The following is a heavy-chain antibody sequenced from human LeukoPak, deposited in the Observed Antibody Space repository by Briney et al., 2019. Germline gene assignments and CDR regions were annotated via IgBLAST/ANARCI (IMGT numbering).Heavy chain of an antibody. V-gene: IGHV3-53*01. J-gene: IGHJ4*02. CDR2: ISINTNT. Sequence: GGSLRLSCAASGIAVSGNYMSWVRQTPGKGLEWVSFISINTNTFYADSVRGRFTISRDTSKNTLLLQMNSLRDEDSAIYYCAIAQTWDGLFESWGQGTPVTVSS. D-gene: IGHD1-26*01. CDR3: AIAQTWDGLFES. CDR1: GIAVSGNY.